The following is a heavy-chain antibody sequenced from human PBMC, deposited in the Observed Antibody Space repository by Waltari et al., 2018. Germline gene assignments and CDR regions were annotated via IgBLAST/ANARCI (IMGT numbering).Heavy chain of an antibody. D-gene: IGHD6-19*01. CDR2: IIPSFGTA. CDR1: GGTFSSYA. CDR3: ARDKGAGRTDAFDI. J-gene: IGHJ3*02. Sequence: QVQLVQSGAEVKKPGSSVKVSCKASGGTFSSYAISWVRQAPGQGLEWMGGIIPSFGTANYAQNFQGRVTITADESTSTAYMELSSLRSEDTAVYYCARDKGAGRTDAFDIWGQGTMVTVSS. V-gene: IGHV1-69*01.